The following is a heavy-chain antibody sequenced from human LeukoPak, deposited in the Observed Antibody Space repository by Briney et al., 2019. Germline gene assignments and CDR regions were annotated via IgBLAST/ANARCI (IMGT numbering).Heavy chain of an antibody. J-gene: IGHJ4*02. V-gene: IGHV3-23*01. D-gene: IGHD2-15*01. Sequence: PGRSLRLSCAASGFTFGSYDMYWVRQAPGKGLEWVSGLFGSGGSAHYADSVKGRLTFPRHNSMNTVYLQMDSLRVEDTAIYYCANTTTGYSSGRYPAWPIDYWGQGTLVTVSS. CDR3: ANTTTGYSSGRYPAWPIDY. CDR1: GFTFGSYD. CDR2: LFGSGGSA.